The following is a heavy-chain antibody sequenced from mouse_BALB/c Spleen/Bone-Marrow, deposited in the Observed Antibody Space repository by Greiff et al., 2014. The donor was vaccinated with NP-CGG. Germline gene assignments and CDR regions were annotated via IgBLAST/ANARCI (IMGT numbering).Heavy chain of an antibody. CDR2: IWADGST. V-gene: IGHV2-9*02. CDR3: ARITTATGAMDY. J-gene: IGHJ4*01. CDR1: GFSLTSYG. D-gene: IGHD1-2*01. Sequence: VQLVESGPGLVAPSQSLSISCTVSGFSLTSYGVHWVRQPPGKGLEWLGVIWADGSTNYNSALMSRLSISKDNSKSQVFSKMNSLQTDDTAMYYCARITTATGAMDYWGQGTSVTVSS.